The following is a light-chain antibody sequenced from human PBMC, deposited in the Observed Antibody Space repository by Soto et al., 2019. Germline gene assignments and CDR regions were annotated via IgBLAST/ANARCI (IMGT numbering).Light chain of an antibody. CDR1: SSDIGAYNY. J-gene: IGLJ1*01. CDR2: EVS. V-gene: IGLV2-14*01. CDR3: SSYTTSNTPLYV. Sequence: QSVLTQPASVSGSPGQSITISCTGASSDIGAYNYVSWYQHNPGKAPKLMIYEVSNRPSGVSNRFSGSQSGNTASLTISGLQAEDEANYYCSSYTTSNTPLYVFGTGTKVTVL.